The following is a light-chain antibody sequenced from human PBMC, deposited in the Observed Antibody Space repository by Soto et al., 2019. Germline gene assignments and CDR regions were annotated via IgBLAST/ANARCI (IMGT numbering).Light chain of an antibody. J-gene: IGKJ5*01. V-gene: IGKV2-30*02. CDR1: QRLVHSDGIAY. CDR3: MQGTHWPIT. Sequence: DVVMTQSPLSLPFTLGQPASIACRSNQRLVHSDGIAYFSWFQQRPGRSPRRLIYKVSNRDSGVPARFSGSGSGTDFALKISRVEAEDVEVYYCMQGTHWPITFGQGTRLEIK. CDR2: KVS.